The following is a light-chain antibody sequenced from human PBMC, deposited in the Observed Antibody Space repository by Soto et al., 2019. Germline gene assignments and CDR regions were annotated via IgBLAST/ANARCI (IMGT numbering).Light chain of an antibody. CDR1: QGIRNY. CDR3: QKYSRVPG. J-gene: IGKJ3*01. Sequence: DIQMTQSPTSLSASVGDRVTITCRASQGIRNYVAWYQQIPGKAPKLLIYAASTLQSGVPSRFSRSGASTDFTLVIYGLQPEDVATYSFQKYSRVPGFGPGTKVEIK. V-gene: IGKV1-27*01. CDR2: AAS.